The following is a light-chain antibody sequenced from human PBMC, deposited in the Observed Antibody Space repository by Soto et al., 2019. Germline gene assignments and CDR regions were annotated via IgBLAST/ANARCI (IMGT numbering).Light chain of an antibody. CDR2: DAS. Sequence: EIVMTQSPATLSVSPWERATLSCMASQSLRSSLAWYQQKPGQAPRLLIYDASTRATGIPARFSGSGSGTDFTLTISGLQSEDFAVYYCQQHNNWPQTFGQGTKVDIK. CDR3: QQHNNWPQT. V-gene: IGKV3-15*01. CDR1: QSLRSS. J-gene: IGKJ1*01.